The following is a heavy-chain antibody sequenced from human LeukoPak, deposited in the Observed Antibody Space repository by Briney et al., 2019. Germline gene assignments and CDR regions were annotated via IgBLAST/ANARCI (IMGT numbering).Heavy chain of an antibody. V-gene: IGHV3-23*01. Sequence: GGSLRLSCAASGFTFSSYAMSWVRQAPGKGLEWVSGISGSGGSTYYADSVKGRFTISRDNSKNTLYLQMNSLRAEDTAVYYCATFLPAAGRALDSWGPGTLVTVSS. CDR1: GFTFSSYA. D-gene: IGHD6-13*01. J-gene: IGHJ4*02. CDR3: ATFLPAAGRALDS. CDR2: ISGSGGST.